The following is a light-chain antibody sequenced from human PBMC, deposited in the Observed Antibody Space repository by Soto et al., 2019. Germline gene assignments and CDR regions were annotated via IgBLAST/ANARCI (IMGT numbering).Light chain of an antibody. CDR2: DDN. CDR3: CSYAGSSTPFV. CDR1: SSDVGSYNL. J-gene: IGLJ1*01. Sequence: QSVLTQPASVSGSPGQSITISCTGTSSDVGSYNLVSWYQHHPGKAPKLLIHDDNKRPSGVSNRFSGSKSGNTASLTISGLQAEDEADYYCCSYAGSSTPFVFGTGTKLTVL. V-gene: IGLV2-23*01.